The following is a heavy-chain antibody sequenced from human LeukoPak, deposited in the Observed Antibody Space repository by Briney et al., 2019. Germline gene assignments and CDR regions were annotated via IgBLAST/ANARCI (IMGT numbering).Heavy chain of an antibody. Sequence: PGGSLRLSCAASEFTFSSYAMSWVRQAPGKGLEWVSVISGGGSSTYYADSVKGRFTISRDNSKNTLYLQMNSLRAEDTALYYCAKDSQADAFDIWGQGTMVTVSS. V-gene: IGHV3-23*01. CDR2: ISGGGSST. J-gene: IGHJ3*02. CDR1: EFTFSSYA. CDR3: AKDSQADAFDI.